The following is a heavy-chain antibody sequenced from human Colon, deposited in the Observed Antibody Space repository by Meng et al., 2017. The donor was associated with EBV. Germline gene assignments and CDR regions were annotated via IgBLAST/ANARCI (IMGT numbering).Heavy chain of an antibody. J-gene: IGHJ4*02. V-gene: IGHV1-69*06. CDR2: IIPISGTA. CDR1: GGTFSNYA. Sequence: QVQLVQSGAEVKKTXSSVKVSCKASGGTFSNYAISWVRQAPGQGLEWMGGIIPISGTANHAQKFQGRVTIIADKSTSTVYMELSSLRSEDTAVYYCARQYGDYEGPFDYWGQGILVTVSS. D-gene: IGHD4-17*01. CDR3: ARQYGDYEGPFDY.